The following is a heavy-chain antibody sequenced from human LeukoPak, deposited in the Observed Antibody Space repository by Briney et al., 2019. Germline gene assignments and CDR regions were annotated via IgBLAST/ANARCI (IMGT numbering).Heavy chain of an antibody. CDR3: ARALDLQH. Sequence: GGSLRLSCAASGFTFSSYEMNWVRQTPGKGLEWVSYMSSSGTKIYYADSVKGRFTISRDNAKNSLYLQMNSLRVEDTGVYYCARALDLQHWGQGTLVTVSS. J-gene: IGHJ1*01. CDR2: MSSSGTKI. V-gene: IGHV3-48*03. CDR1: GFTFSSYE.